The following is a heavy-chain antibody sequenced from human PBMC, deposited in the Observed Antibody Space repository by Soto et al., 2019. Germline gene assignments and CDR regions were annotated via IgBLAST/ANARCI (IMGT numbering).Heavy chain of an antibody. V-gene: IGHV4-30-2*01. CDR1: GGSISSGGYS. CDR2: IYHSGST. J-gene: IGHJ3*02. D-gene: IGHD3-10*01. CDR3: ATHNFHYGSEPRTPFDI. Sequence: SETLSLTCAVSGGSISSGGYSWSWIRQPPGKGLEWIGYIYHSGSTYYNPSLKSRVTISVDRSKNQFSLKLSSVTAADTAVYYCATHNFHYGSEPRTPFDIWGQGTMVPVSS.